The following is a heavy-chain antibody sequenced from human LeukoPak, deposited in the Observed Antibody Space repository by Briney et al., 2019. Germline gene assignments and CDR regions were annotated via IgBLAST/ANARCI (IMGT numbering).Heavy chain of an antibody. CDR3: ARGADITMIVGDAFDI. D-gene: IGHD3-22*01. V-gene: IGHV3-21*01. CDR1: GFTFSSYS. J-gene: IGHJ3*02. Sequence: GGSLRLSCAASGFTFSSYSMNWVRQAPGEGLEWVSSISSSSSYIYYADSVKGRFTISRDNAKNSLYLQMNSLRAEDTAVYYCARGADITMIVGDAFDIWGQGTMVTVSS. CDR2: ISSSSSYI.